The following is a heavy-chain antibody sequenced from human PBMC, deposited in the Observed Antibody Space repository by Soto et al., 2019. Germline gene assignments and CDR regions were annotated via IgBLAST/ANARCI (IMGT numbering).Heavy chain of an antibody. CDR3: SIERNRAVCDY. V-gene: IGHV1-69*04. CDR1: GGTFSSYP. J-gene: IGHJ4*02. Sequence: QVQLVQSGAEVKKPGSSVKVSCKASGGTFSSYPISWVRQAHGQGLEWMGRIIPILGIANYSQKFQGRVTITADKSPSTAYMELSSLRSEDTAVYYCSIERNRAVCDYWGQGTLVTVSS. D-gene: IGHD1-1*01. CDR2: IIPILGIA.